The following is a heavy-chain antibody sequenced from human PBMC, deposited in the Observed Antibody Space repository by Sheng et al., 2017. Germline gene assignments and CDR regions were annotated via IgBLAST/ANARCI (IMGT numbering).Heavy chain of an antibody. CDR2: IHGDGTT. D-gene: IGHD1-26*01. J-gene: IGHJ4*02. V-gene: IGHV3-66*02. CDR3: ATGSHYPFDY. Sequence: EVQLVESGGELVQPGGSLRLSCAASGFTVSTNYLIWVRQAPGKGLEWVSIIHGDGTTYYADSVKGRFTISRDNSKNTLYLQMNTLRAEDTAVYYCATGSHYPFDYWGQGTLVTVSS. CDR1: GFTVSTNY.